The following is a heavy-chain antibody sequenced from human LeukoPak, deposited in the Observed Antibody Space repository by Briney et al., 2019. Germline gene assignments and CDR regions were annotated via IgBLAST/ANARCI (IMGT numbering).Heavy chain of an antibody. V-gene: IGHV4-39*07. CDR1: GGSISSSSYS. CDR2: IYYTGST. Sequence: SETLSLTCTVSGGSISSSSYSWGWIRQPPGKGLQWIGNIYYTGSTFYNPSLKSRVTISLDTSKNQFSLKLNSLTAADTAVYYCARKESSIELGGWFNPWGQGILVTVSS. D-gene: IGHD2-2*01. J-gene: IGHJ5*02. CDR3: ARKESSIELGGWFNP.